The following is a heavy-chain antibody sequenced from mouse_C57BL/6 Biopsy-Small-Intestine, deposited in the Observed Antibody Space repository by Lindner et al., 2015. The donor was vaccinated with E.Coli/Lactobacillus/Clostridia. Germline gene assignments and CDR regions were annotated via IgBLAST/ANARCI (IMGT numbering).Heavy chain of an antibody. CDR2: ITSGSNIM. J-gene: IGHJ1*03. CDR3: TREDYGSSYGWYFDV. Sequence: VQLQESGGGLVKPGGSLKLSCAASGFTFSDYGMHWVRQAPEKGLEWVAYITSGSNIMYYADTVKGRFTISRDNAKNTLFLQMASLRSEDTAMYYCTREDYGSSYGWYFDVWGTGTTVTVSS. V-gene: IGHV5-17*01. D-gene: IGHD1-1*01. CDR1: GFTFSDYG.